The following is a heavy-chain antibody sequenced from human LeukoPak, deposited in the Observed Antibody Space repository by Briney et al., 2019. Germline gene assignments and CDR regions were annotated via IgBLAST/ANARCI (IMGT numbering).Heavy chain of an antibody. CDR3: ATLWFGELDDVSWFDP. CDR1: GYSFTSYW. V-gene: IGHV5-51*01. D-gene: IGHD3-10*01. Sequence: GESLKISCKGSGYSFTSYWIGWVRQMPGKGLEWMGIIYPGDSDTRYSPSFQGQVTISADKSISTAYLQWSSLKASDTAMYYCATLWFGELDDVSWFDPWGQGTLVTVSS. J-gene: IGHJ5*02. CDR2: IYPGDSDT.